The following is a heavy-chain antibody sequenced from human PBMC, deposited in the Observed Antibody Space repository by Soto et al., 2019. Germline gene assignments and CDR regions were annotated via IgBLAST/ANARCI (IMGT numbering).Heavy chain of an antibody. J-gene: IGHJ6*02. D-gene: IGHD3-10*01. CDR1: GFTFDDYA. CDR2: ISWNSGSI. Sequence: GGSLRLSCAASGFTFDDYAMHWVRQAPGKGLEWVSGISWNSGSIGYADSVKGRFTISRDNAKNSLYLQMNSLRAEDTALYYCAKDMVRGFGDYGMDVWGQGTTVTVSS. V-gene: IGHV3-9*01. CDR3: AKDMVRGFGDYGMDV.